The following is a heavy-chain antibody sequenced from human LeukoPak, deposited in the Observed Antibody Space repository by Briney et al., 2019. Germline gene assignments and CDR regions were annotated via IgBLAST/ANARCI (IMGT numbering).Heavy chain of an antibody. CDR3: ARVDTAMVRALFDY. Sequence: ASVKVSCKASGYTFTGYYMHWVRQAPGQGLEWMGWINPNSGGTNYAQKFQGRVTMTRDTSISTAYMELSRLRSDDTAVYYCARVDTAMVRALFDYWGQGTLVTVSS. V-gene: IGHV1-2*02. J-gene: IGHJ4*02. D-gene: IGHD5-18*01. CDR2: INPNSGGT. CDR1: GYTFTGYY.